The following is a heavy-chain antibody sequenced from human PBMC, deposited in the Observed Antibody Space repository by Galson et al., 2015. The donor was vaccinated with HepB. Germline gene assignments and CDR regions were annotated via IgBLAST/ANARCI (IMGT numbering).Heavy chain of an antibody. D-gene: IGHD6-13*01. CDR1: GFSFSNYG. CDR3: AKEEYSSWYRFDY. J-gene: IGHJ4*02. Sequence: SLRLSCAASGFSFSNYGMHWVRQAPGKGLEWVAVISFDGSNKHYADSVRGRYTISRDNSKNTVYLQINSLRAEDTAIYYCAKEEYSSWYRFDYWGQGTLFTVSS. V-gene: IGHV3-30*18. CDR2: ISFDGSNK.